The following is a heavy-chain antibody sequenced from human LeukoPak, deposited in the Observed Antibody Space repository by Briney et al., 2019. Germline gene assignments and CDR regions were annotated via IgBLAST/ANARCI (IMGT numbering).Heavy chain of an antibody. V-gene: IGHV4-4*07. D-gene: IGHD2-2*01. CDR2: IYTSGST. CDR1: GGSISSYY. Sequence: SETLSLTCTVSGGSISSYYWSWIRQPAGKGLEWIGRIYTSGSTNYNPSLKRRVTISVDTSKNHFSLKLNSVTAADTAVYYCARERREQLLPPYTRSVTYFDYWGQGTLVTVSS. J-gene: IGHJ4*02. CDR3: ARERREQLLPPYTRSVTYFDY.